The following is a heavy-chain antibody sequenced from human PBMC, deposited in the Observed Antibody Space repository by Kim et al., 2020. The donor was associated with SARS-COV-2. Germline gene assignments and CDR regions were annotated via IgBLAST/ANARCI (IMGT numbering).Heavy chain of an antibody. J-gene: IGHJ6*02. CDR3: ARDRSAWLGGHYFHMDV. CDR2: IVPIFDTP. V-gene: IGHV1-69*13. Sequence: SVKVSCKASGGTFNNHAISWVRQAPGRGLEWVGGIVPIFDTPSYAQSFQGRVTITADESTSTGHMELSNLTSEDTAVYFCARDRSAWLGGHYFHMDVWG. CDR1: GGTFNNHA. D-gene: IGHD3-10*01.